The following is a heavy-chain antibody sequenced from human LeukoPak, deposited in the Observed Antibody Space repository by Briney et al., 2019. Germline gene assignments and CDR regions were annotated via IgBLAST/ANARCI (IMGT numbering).Heavy chain of an antibody. CDR3: ATYWRYFDWLLLDT. V-gene: IGHV3-7*05. J-gene: IGHJ3*02. CDR2: IKQDGRET. D-gene: IGHD3-9*01. CDR1: GLTFGDYW. Sequence: RPGGSLRLSCEASGLTFGDYWMTWVRQAPGKGPECVANIKQDGRETHYVDSVKGRFTIFRDNAKNSLSLQMNSLRVEDTAMYYCATYWRYFDWLLLDTWGLGTMVTVSS.